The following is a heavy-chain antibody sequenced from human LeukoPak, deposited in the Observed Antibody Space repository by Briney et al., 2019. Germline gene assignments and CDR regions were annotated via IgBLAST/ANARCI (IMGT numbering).Heavy chain of an antibody. J-gene: IGHJ6*02. CDR1: GYTFTSYG. D-gene: IGHD6-6*01. CDR3: ARVRGSSSDYYGIDV. Sequence: ASVNVSCKASGYTFTSYGISWVRQAPGQGLEWMGWISAYNGNTNYAQKLQGRVTMTTDTSTSTAYMELRSLRSDDTAVYYCARVRGSSSDYYGIDVWGQGTTVTVSS. CDR2: ISAYNGNT. V-gene: IGHV1-18*01.